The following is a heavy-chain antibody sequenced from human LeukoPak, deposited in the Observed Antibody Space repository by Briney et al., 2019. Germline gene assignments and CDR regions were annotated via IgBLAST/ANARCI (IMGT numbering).Heavy chain of an antibody. CDR1: GFTFSSYA. Sequence: GGSLRLSCAASGFTFSSYAMSWVRQAPGKGMEWVSAIRGSGGSTYYADSVKGRFTISRHNSNNTLYLQMNTLRAEDTAVYYCAKHRSYYDFWSGYRKCFDLWGQGTLVTVSS. D-gene: IGHD3-3*01. CDR2: IRGSGGST. CDR3: AKHRSYYDFWSGYRKCFDL. J-gene: IGHJ5*02. V-gene: IGHV3-23*01.